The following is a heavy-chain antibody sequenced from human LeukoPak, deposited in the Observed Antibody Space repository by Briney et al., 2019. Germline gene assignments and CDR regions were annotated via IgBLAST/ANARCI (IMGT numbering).Heavy chain of an antibody. V-gene: IGHV3-30*02. D-gene: IGHD2/OR15-2a*01. Sequence: PGGSLRLSCAASGYTFSRHGIHWVRQAPGKGLEWVAFIRYDGSDKYYADSVKGRFTISRDDSKNTLYLQMNSLRVEDTAVYYCAKGFFYCNGNSCPQYYYYMDVWGKGTTVTVSS. CDR1: GYTFSRHG. CDR3: AKGFFYCNGNSCPQYYYYMDV. CDR2: IRYDGSDK. J-gene: IGHJ6*03.